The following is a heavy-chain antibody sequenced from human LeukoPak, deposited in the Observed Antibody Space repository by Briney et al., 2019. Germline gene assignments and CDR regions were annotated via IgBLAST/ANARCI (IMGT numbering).Heavy chain of an antibody. Sequence: PSQTLSLTCTVSGGSISSGGYYWSWIRQHPGKGLEWIGYIYYSGSTNYNPSLKSRVTISVDTSKNQFSLKLSSVTAADTAVYYCASPGSSSSVFAFDIWGQGTMVTVSS. CDR2: IYYSGST. J-gene: IGHJ3*02. D-gene: IGHD6-13*01. CDR3: ASPGSSSSVFAFDI. V-gene: IGHV4-31*03. CDR1: GGSISSGGYY.